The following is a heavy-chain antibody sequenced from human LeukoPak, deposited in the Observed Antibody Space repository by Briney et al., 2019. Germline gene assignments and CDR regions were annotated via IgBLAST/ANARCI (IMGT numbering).Heavy chain of an antibody. CDR3: AKRWDSTWPYFDL. V-gene: IGHV3-30*02. CDR1: GFTFTRSA. D-gene: IGHD1-26*01. CDR2: IQYDGDNK. J-gene: IGHJ4*02. Sequence: GGSLRLSCVASGFTFTRSAMHWVRQAPGKGLEWVAFIQYDGDNKYYADSVKGRFIISRDDSQNTLYLQMNSLTVEDTAVYYCAKRWDSTWPYFDLWGQGTLVTVSS.